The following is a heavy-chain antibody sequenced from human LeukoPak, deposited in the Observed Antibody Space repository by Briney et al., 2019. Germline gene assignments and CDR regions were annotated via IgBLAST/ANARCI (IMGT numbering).Heavy chain of an antibody. D-gene: IGHD3-3*01. V-gene: IGHV1-69*13. J-gene: IGHJ4*02. CDR2: IIPIFGTA. Sequence: SVKVSCKAYGGTFSSYAISWVRQAPGQGLEWMGGIIPIFGTANYAQKFQGRVTITADESTSTAYMELSSLRSEDTAVYYCARGDFWSGYQRQSPLNYAGQGTLVTVSS. CDR1: GGTFSSYA. CDR3: ARGDFWSGYQRQSPLNY.